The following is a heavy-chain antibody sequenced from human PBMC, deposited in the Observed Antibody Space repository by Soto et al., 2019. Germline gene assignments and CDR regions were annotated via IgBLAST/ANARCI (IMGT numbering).Heavy chain of an antibody. V-gene: IGHV1-69*05. D-gene: IGHD2-21*02. CDR3: ARDPRDCAYYYYGMDV. CDR1: GGTFSSYA. CDR2: IIPIFGTA. J-gene: IGHJ6*02. Sequence: QVQLVQSGAEVKKPGSSVKVSYKASGGTFSSYAISWVRQAPGQGLEWMGGIIPIFGTANYAQKFQGRVTITXXEXTXXDYMELSSLRSEDTTVYYCARDPRDCAYYYYGMDVWGQGTTVTVSS.